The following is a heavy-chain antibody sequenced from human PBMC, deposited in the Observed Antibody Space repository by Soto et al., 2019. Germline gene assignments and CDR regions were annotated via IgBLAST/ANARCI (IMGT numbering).Heavy chain of an antibody. CDR1: GGSISRGGYY. D-gene: IGHD5-12*01. V-gene: IGHV4-31*03. Sequence: SETLSLTCTVSGGSISRGGYYWSWIRQHPGKGLEWIGYIYYSGSTYYNPSLKSRVTISVDTSKNQFSLKVSSVAAGDTAVYYCARELCVYDAHSYYYRLAVSAQGTTVPVSS. CDR2: IYYSGST. J-gene: IGHJ6*02. CDR3: ARELCVYDAHSYYYRLAV.